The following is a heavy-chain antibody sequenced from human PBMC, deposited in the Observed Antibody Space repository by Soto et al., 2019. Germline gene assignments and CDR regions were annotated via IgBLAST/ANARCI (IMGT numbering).Heavy chain of an antibody. Sequence: GASVKVSCKASGYTFTSYGISWVRQAPGQGLEWMGWISAYNGNTNYAQKFQGWVTMTRDTSISTAYMELSRLRSDDTAVYYCARDPVTAVAGNIDYWGQGTLVNVSS. CDR1: GYTFTSYG. J-gene: IGHJ4*02. V-gene: IGHV1-18*01. D-gene: IGHD6-19*01. CDR2: ISAYNGNT. CDR3: ARDPVTAVAGNIDY.